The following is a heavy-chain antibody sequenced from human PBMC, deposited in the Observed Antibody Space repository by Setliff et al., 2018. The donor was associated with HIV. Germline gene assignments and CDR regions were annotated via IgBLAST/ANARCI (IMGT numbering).Heavy chain of an antibody. V-gene: IGHV1-18*01. J-gene: IGHJ5*02. CDR3: ARDSCSSTSCPNWFDP. D-gene: IGHD2-2*01. CDR2: ISAYNGNT. CDR1: GYIFNTNG. Sequence: GASVKVSCKGSGYIFNTNGISWVRQAPGQGLEWMGWISAYNGNTNYAQRFQGRVTMTTDTSTSTAYMELGSLRSDDTAVYFCARDSCSSTSCPNWFDPWGQGTLVTVSS.